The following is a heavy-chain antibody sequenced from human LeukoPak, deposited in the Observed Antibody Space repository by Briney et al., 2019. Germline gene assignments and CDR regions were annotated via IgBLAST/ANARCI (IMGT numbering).Heavy chain of an antibody. Sequence: PSETLSLTCTVSGGSISSYYWSWIRQPPGKGLEWIGYIYYSGSTNYNPSLKSRVTISVDTSKHQFSLKLSSVTAADTAVYYCARGYSSSAPLRYWGQGTLVTVSS. V-gene: IGHV4-59*01. D-gene: IGHD6-6*01. J-gene: IGHJ4*02. CDR1: GGSISSYY. CDR2: IYYSGST. CDR3: ARGYSSSAPLRY.